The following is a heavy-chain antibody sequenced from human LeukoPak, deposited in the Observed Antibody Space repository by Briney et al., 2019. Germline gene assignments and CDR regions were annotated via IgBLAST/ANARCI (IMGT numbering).Heavy chain of an antibody. J-gene: IGHJ4*02. CDR3: AKVLAPYCGGDCYSSPGY. CDR1: GFTFSSYG. V-gene: IGHV3-30*18. CDR2: ISYDGSNK. D-gene: IGHD2-21*02. Sequence: GRSLRLSCAASGFTFSSYGMHWVRQAPGKGLEWVAVISYDGSNKYYADSVKGRFTISRDNSKNTLYLQMNSLRAEDTAVYYCAKVLAPYCGGDCYSSPGYWGQGTLVTVSS.